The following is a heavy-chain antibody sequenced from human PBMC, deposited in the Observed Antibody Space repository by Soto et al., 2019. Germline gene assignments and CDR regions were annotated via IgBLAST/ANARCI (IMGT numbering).Heavy chain of an antibody. V-gene: IGHV3-48*01. CDR2: ISSSSSTI. CDR3: ARGKRTPARPYYYYYYMDV. J-gene: IGHJ6*03. CDR1: GFTFSTYS. Sequence: GGSLRLSCGASGFTFSTYSMNWVRQAPGKGLEWVSYISSSSSTIYYADSVKGRFTISRDNAKNSLYLQMNSLRAEDTAVYYCARGKRTPARPYYYYYYMDVWGKGTTVTVSS.